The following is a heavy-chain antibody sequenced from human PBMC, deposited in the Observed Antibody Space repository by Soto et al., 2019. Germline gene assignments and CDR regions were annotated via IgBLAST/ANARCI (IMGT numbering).Heavy chain of an antibody. V-gene: IGHV1-2*02. Sequence: ASVKVSCKASGYTFTGYFMHWVRQAPGQGLEWMGWINPNRGDTRYAEMFQDRVVMTSDTSVTTVYMELSGLRFDDTAVYYCARRISTATIPFDYWGQGXRVTVSS. CDR3: ARRISTATIPFDY. J-gene: IGHJ4*02. CDR1: GYTFTGYF. CDR2: INPNRGDT. D-gene: IGHD2-15*01.